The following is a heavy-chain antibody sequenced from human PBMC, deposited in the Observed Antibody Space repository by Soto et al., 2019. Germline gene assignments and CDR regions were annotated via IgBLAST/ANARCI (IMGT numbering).Heavy chain of an antibody. Sequence: PSETLSLTCAVSGGSIIRADSYWFWIRKHRGKGLEWIGYIAYSGDTYYTPSLRSRATISADASENKFSLTLRSVTCAETGVDFWARDIGRSALAPWGPGTPVPV. CDR3: ARDIGRSALAP. J-gene: IGHJ5*02. CDR2: IAYSGDT. CDR1: GGSIIRADSY. V-gene: IGHV4-31*11. D-gene: IGHD1-26*01.